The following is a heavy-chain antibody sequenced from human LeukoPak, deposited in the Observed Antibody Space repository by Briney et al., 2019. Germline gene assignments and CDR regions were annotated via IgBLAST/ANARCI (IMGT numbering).Heavy chain of an antibody. J-gene: IGHJ5*02. CDR1: GFTFSSYS. CDR2: ISSSSSYI. CDR3: ARGENWFDP. V-gene: IGHV3-21*01. Sequence: GGSLRLSCAASGFTFSSYSMNWVRQAPGKGLEWVSSISSSSSYIYYAGSVKGRFTISRDNAKNSLYLQMNSLRAEDTAVYYCARGENWFDPWGQGTLVTVSS.